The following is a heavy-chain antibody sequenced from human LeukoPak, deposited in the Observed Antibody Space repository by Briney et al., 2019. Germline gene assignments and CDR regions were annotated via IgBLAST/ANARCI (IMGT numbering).Heavy chain of an antibody. V-gene: IGHV4-34*01. CDR2: IYHSGDT. CDR1: TGSFSAHY. Sequence: SETLSLTCAVYTGSFSAHYWRWLRQSPGKGGEGIGDIYHSGDTNCTPSLQSRVAMSVDTSKNQFSLKVNSVTAADTAVYYCAGTPVDRTLQLSAFDMWGQGTSVTVSS. D-gene: IGHD2-15*01. J-gene: IGHJ3*02. CDR3: AGTPVDRTLQLSAFDM.